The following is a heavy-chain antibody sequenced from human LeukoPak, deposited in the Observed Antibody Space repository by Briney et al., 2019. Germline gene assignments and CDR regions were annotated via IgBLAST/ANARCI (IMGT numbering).Heavy chain of an antibody. V-gene: IGHV3-30-3*01. CDR1: GFTFSSYA. J-gene: IGHJ4*02. CDR2: ISYDGSNK. CDR3: ARDRIVGATPLGY. D-gene: IGHD1-26*01. Sequence: GGSLRLSCAASGFTFSSYAMHWVRQAPGKGLEWVAVISYDGSNKYYADSVKGRLTISRDNSKNTLYLQMNSLRAEDTAVYYCARDRIVGATPLGYWGQGTLVTVSS.